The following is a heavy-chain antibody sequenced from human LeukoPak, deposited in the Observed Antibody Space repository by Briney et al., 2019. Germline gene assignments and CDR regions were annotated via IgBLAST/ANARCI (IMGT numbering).Heavy chain of an antibody. CDR2: INHSGST. CDR3: ARGATNPDPIVEVPAAIRVAQAFDH. CDR1: GGSSSGYY. J-gene: IGHJ4*02. Sequence: SETLSLTCAVHGGSSSGYYWNRIRQPPGKGLEWIREINHSGSTNYNSSLKYRVTMSVDTSKNQVSLKLSSVTAADTAVYYCARGATNPDPIVEVPAAIRVAQAFDHWGQGTLVTVSS. D-gene: IGHD2-2*01. V-gene: IGHV4-34*01.